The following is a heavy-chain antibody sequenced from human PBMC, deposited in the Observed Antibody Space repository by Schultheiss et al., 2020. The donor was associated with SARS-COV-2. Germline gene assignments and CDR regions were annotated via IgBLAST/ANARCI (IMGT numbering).Heavy chain of an antibody. CDR2: ISHSGST. CDR3: ARGSATVTRVYNGMDV. V-gene: IGHV4-38-2*01. D-gene: IGHD4-17*01. J-gene: IGHJ6*02. Sequence: SETLSLTCAVSGYSISSGYYWGWIRQPPGKGLEWIGSISHSGSTYYNPSLKSRVTISVDTSKNQFSLKLSSVTAADTAVYYCARGSATVTRVYNGMDVWGQGTTVTVSS. CDR1: GYSISSGYY.